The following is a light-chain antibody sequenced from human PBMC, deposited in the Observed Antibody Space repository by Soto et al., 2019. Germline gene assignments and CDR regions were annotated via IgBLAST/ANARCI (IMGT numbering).Light chain of an antibody. CDR2: DAS. CDR3: QQRSIWPWT. CDR1: QSVSTL. Sequence: EIVLTQSPATLSLSPGERATLSCRASQSVSTLLAWYQQRPGQAPRLLIYDASNRATGIPARFRGSGSGTVFSLTISSLEPDDFAFYYCQQRSIWPWTFGQGTKVDIK. J-gene: IGKJ1*01. V-gene: IGKV3-11*01.